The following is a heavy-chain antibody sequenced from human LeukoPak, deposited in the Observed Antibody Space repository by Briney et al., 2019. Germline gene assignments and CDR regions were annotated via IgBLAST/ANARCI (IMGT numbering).Heavy chain of an antibody. CDR2: IHYSGST. CDR3: ARALQGDYVDL. J-gene: IGHJ5*02. Sequence: SETLSLTCTVSGGSISSYYWSWIRQPPGKGLEWIGYIHYSGSTYYNPSLKSRVSISVDTSKNQFSLRLSSVTAADTAVYYCARALQGDYVDLWGQGTLATVSS. V-gene: IGHV4-59*12. CDR1: GGSISSYY. D-gene: IGHD3-10*02.